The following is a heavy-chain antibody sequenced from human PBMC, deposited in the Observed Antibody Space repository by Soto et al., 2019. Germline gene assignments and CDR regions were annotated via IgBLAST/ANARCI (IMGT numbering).Heavy chain of an antibody. CDR2: IIPILGIA. CDR1: GGTFSSYT. V-gene: IGHV1-69*04. J-gene: IGHJ6*02. CDR3: ARDRPPYSSSWYRYYYYGMDV. D-gene: IGHD6-13*01. Sequence: ASVKVSCKASGGTFSSYTISWVRQAPGQGLEWMRRIIPILGIANYAQKFQGRVTITADKSTSTAYMELSSLRSEDTAVYYCARDRPPYSSSWYRYYYYGMDVWGQGTTVTVSS.